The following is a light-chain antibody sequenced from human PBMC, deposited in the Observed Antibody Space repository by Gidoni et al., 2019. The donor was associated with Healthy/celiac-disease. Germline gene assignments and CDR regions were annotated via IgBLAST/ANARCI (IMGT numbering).Light chain of an antibody. CDR1: QRISSA. V-gene: IGKV1D-13*01. CDR3: QQFNNYPQT. CDR2: DAS. Sequence: AIQLTQSPSSLSASVGDRVTITCRSSQRISSALAWYKHKPGKATKLLIYDASSLESQFPSRFSGSGSGTDFTLTISSLQPEDLATYYCQQFNNYPQTFGGGTKVEIK. J-gene: IGKJ4*01.